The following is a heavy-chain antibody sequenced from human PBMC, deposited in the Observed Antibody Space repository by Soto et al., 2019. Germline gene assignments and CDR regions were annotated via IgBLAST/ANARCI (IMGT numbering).Heavy chain of an antibody. CDR3: ARELQGLYYFDY. V-gene: IGHV1-3*01. J-gene: IGHJ4*02. CDR1: GYTFISYA. Sequence: ASVKVSCKASGYTFISYAIHWVRQAPGQRLEWMGWINAGNGNTKYTQKFQGRVTITRDTSASTAYMELTSLRSEDTAVYYCARELQGLYYFDYWGQGTLVTVSS. D-gene: IGHD2-15*01. CDR2: INAGNGNT.